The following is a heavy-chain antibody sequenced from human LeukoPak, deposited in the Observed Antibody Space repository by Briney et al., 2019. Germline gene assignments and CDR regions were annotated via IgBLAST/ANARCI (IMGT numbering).Heavy chain of an antibody. J-gene: IGHJ3*02. CDR3: ARDEGATNKNALDM. CDR1: GFTFIDYY. CDR2: INLKSGGT. V-gene: IGHV1-2*02. D-gene: IGHD1-26*01. Sequence: GASVKVSCTASGFTFIDYYIHWVRQAPGQGLECMGWINLKSGGTNYAQNFQGRVTMTRDTSISTAYMELSSLRSGDTATYYCARDEGATNKNALDMWGQGTMVTVSS.